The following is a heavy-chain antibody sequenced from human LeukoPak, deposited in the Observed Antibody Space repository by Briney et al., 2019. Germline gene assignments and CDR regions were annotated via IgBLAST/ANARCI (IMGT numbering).Heavy chain of an antibody. D-gene: IGHD5-24*01. Sequence: SVKVSCEASGGTFSSYAISWVRQAPGQGLEWMGGIIPIFGTANYAQKFQGRVTITADKSTSTAYMELSSLRSEDTAVYYCARVQMATTPVDAFDIWGQGTMVTVSS. CDR1: GGTFSSYA. CDR2: IIPIFGTA. CDR3: ARVQMATTPVDAFDI. J-gene: IGHJ3*02. V-gene: IGHV1-69*06.